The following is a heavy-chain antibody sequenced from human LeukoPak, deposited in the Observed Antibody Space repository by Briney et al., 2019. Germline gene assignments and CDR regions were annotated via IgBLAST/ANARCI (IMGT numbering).Heavy chain of an antibody. CDR1: GFTVGSNF. CDR2: ISSSSSYI. D-gene: IGHD2-2*02. CDR3: ARVGCSSTSCYTPPNWFDP. Sequence: GGSLRLSCAASGFTVGSNFMSWVRQAPGKGLEWVSSISSSSSYIYYADSVKGRFTISRDNAKNSLYLQMNSLRAEDTAVYYCARVGCSSTSCYTPPNWFDPWGQGTLVTVSS. J-gene: IGHJ5*02. V-gene: IGHV3-21*01.